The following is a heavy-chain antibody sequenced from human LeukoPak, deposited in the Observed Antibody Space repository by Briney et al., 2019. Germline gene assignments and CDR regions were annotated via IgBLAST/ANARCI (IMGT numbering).Heavy chain of an antibody. D-gene: IGHD3-22*01. CDR2: ISRSSSYI. V-gene: IGHV3-21*06. CDR1: GFTFSNYN. Sequence: GGSLRLSCAASGFTFSNYNMNWVRQAPGKGLEWVSSISRSSSYIHYADSVKGRFTISRDNAKNSLFLQMNSLRAEDTAVCFCARDYYDSDAFDIWGQGTMVTVSS. J-gene: IGHJ3*02. CDR3: ARDYYDSDAFDI.